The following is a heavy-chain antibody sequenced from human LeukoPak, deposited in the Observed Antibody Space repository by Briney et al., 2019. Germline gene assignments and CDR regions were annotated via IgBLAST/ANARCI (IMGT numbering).Heavy chain of an antibody. CDR1: GGSISSYY. J-gene: IGHJ4*02. V-gene: IGHV4-59*01. Sequence: SETLSLTCTVSGGSISSYYWSWIRQPPGKGLEWIGYIYYSGSTNYNPSLKSRVTISVDTSKNQFSLKLSSVTAADTAVYYCARGLGYCSGGSCPTFDYWGQGTLVTVSS. CDR3: ARGLGYCSGGSCPTFDY. D-gene: IGHD2-15*01. CDR2: IYYSGST.